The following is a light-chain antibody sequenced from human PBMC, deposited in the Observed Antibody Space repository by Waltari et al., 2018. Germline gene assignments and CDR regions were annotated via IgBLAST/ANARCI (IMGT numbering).Light chain of an antibody. J-gene: IGLJ3*02. CDR2: SNE. V-gene: IGLV1-44*01. CDR1: SSNSRTNT. Sequence: QSALTRPSSPSEAAGRRVCIPCSGASSNSRTNTVSWYRHLPGPAPKLLIDSNEQRPSGVRPRFSRHKSGAPASLAIDGLHSEDEADYYWAAWHDRLLNGVFGKGPKLTV. CDR3: AAWHDRLLNGV.